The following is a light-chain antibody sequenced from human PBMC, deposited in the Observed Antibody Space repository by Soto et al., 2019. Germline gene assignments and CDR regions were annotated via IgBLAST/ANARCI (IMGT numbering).Light chain of an antibody. CDR3: CSYAGSSTLV. V-gene: IGLV2-23*02. J-gene: IGLJ3*02. Sequence: QSALTQPASVSGSPGQSITISGTGTSSDVGSYNLVSCYQQHPGKAPKLMIYEVSKRPSGVSNRFSGSKSGNTASLTISGLQAEDEADYYCCSYAGSSTLVFGGGTKLTVL. CDR2: EVS. CDR1: SSDVGSYNL.